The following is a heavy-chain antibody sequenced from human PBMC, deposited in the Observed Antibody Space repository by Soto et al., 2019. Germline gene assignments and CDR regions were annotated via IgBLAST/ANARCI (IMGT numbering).Heavy chain of an antibody. Sequence: ASVKVSCKASGYTFTSYAMHWVRQAPGQRLEWMGWINAGNGNTKYSQKFQGRVTITRDTSASTAYMELSSLRSEDTAVYYCARGTRQVVVAATGYYFDYWGQGTLVTVSS. D-gene: IGHD2-15*01. J-gene: IGHJ4*02. CDR3: ARGTRQVVVAATGYYFDY. V-gene: IGHV1-3*01. CDR2: INAGNGNT. CDR1: GYTFTSYA.